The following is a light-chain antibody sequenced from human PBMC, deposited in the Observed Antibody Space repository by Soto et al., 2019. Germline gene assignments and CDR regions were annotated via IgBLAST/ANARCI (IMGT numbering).Light chain of an antibody. Sequence: DIQMTQSPSTLSASVGDRVTITCRASQSISSWLAWYQQKPGKAPNLLIYKASNLESGVPSRFSGSGSGTEFTLTISSLQPDDFATYYGQQYNSRWTSGQGTKV. V-gene: IGKV1-5*03. CDR1: QSISSW. J-gene: IGKJ1*01. CDR2: KAS. CDR3: QQYNSRWT.